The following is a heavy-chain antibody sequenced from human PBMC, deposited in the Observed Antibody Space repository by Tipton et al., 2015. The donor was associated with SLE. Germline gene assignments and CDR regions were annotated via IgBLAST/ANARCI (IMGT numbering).Heavy chain of an antibody. J-gene: IGHJ4*02. CDR2: VIPIFGTA. V-gene: IGHV1-69*01. D-gene: IGHD6-25*01. CDR1: GSTFSSYA. CDR3: AGGPRRFDY. Sequence: QSGAEVKKPGSSVKVSCKASGSTFSSYAISWVRQAPGQGLEWMGGVIPIFGTANYAQKFQGRVTITADESTSTAYMELSSLRSEDPAVFFWAGGPRRFDYWGQGTLVTVSS.